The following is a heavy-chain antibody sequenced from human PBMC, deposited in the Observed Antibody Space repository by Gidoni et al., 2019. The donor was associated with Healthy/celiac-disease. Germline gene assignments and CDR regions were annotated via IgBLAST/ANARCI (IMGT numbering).Heavy chain of an antibody. CDR3: ARESGYSVSLDY. CDR2: ISHDVSNP. V-gene: IGHV3-30*04. Sequence: QVQLVESGGGVVEPVRSRRLYCAASGFPFSRYAMHWVRQAPGKGLEWVAVISHDVSNPYFADSVKGRFTISRDNSKNTLYLQMNSLRAEDTAVYYCARESGYSVSLDYWGQGTLVTVSS. D-gene: IGHD3-22*01. J-gene: IGHJ4*02. CDR1: GFPFSRYA.